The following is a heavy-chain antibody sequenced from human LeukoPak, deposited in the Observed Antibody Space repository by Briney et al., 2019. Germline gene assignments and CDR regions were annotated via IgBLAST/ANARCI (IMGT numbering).Heavy chain of an antibody. CDR3: ARGVAAADYYYYYYMDV. D-gene: IGHD6-13*01. CDR2: MNPNSGNT. CDR1: GYTFTSYD. J-gene: IGHJ6*03. V-gene: IGHV1-8*03. Sequence: ASVKVSCKASGYTFTSYDINWVRQAPGQGLEWMGWMNPNSGNTGYAQKFQGRVTITRNTSISTAYMELSSLRSEDTAVYYCARGVAAADYYYYYYMDVWGKGTTVTVSS.